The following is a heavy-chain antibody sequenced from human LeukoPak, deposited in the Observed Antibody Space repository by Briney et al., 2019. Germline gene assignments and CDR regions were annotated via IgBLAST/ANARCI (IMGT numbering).Heavy chain of an antibody. CDR2: INHSGST. CDR1: GGSFSGYY. J-gene: IGHJ4*02. V-gene: IGHV4-34*01. D-gene: IGHD6-25*01. Sequence: PSETLSLTCAVYGGSFSGYYWSWIRQPPGKGLEWIGEINHSGSTNYNPSLKSRVTISVDTSKNQFSLKLSSVTAADTAEYYCARPAGYPGLNYFDYWGQGTLVTVSS. CDR3: ARPAGYPGLNYFDY.